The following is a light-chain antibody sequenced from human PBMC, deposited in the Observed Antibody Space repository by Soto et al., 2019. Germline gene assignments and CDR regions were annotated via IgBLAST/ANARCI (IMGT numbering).Light chain of an antibody. J-gene: IGLJ1*01. V-gene: IGLV1-40*01. CDR2: GNT. CDR1: SSDIGAGYD. CDR3: QSYDSSLRHYV. Sequence: QSVLTQPPSVSAAQGQRVTNSCTGSSSDIGAGYDVHWYQQLPGKAPTLLIYGNTKRPSGVPDRFSGSRSGTSASLAITGLQAEDEADYYCQSYDSSLRHYVFGTGTKLTVL.